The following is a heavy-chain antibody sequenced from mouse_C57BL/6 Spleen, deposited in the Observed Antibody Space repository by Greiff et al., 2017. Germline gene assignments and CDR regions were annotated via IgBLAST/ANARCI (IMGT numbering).Heavy chain of an antibody. Sequence: EVQLQQSGAELVRPGASVKLSCTASGFNIKDYYMHWVKQRPEQGLEWIGRIDPEDGATEYAPKFKGQATLTADTSSNTASLQLSSLTSEDTAVCYWTATVVDAMDDWGQGTTVTVSS. CDR3: TATVVDAMDD. J-gene: IGHJ4*01. CDR2: IDPEDGAT. V-gene: IGHV14-1*01. CDR1: GFNIKDYY. D-gene: IGHD1-1*01.